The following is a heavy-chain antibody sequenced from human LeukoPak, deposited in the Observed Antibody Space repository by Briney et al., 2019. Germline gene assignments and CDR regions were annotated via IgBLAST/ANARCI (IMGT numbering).Heavy chain of an antibody. CDR1: GGSFSGYY. Sequence: PSETLSLTCAVYGGSFSGYYWSWIRQPPGKGLEWIGEINHSGSTNYNPSLKSRVTISVDTSKNQFSLKLSPVTAADTAVYYCAREADYYYGMDVWGQGTTVTVSS. J-gene: IGHJ6*02. D-gene: IGHD6-25*01. V-gene: IGHV4-34*01. CDR2: INHSGST. CDR3: AREADYYYGMDV.